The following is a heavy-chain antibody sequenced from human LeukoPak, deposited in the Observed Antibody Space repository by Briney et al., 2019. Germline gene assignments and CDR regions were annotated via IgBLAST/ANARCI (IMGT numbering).Heavy chain of an antibody. J-gene: IGHJ3*02. CDR2: IYSGGST. Sequence: GGSLRLSCAASGFTFSDFPMIWVRQAPGKGLEWVSVIYSGGSTYYADSVKGRFTISRDNSKNTLYLQMNSLRAEDTAVYYCASTSYYGGGAFDIWGQGTMVTVSS. V-gene: IGHV3-53*01. CDR1: GFTFSDFP. D-gene: IGHD1-26*01. CDR3: ASTSYYGGGAFDI.